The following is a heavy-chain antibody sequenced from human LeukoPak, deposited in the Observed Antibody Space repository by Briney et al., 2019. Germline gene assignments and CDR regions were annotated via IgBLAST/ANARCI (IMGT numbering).Heavy chain of an antibody. Sequence: SETLSLTCTASGGSISSYYWSWIRQPAGKGLEWIGRIYSSGSTTYNSSLKSRVIMSVDTSTNQFSLKLSSVTAADTAVYYCARGRGWELSNYYYYRDVWGKGTTVTVSS. CDR3: ARGRGWELSNYYYYRDV. D-gene: IGHD1-26*01. CDR1: GGSISSYY. V-gene: IGHV4-4*07. J-gene: IGHJ6*03. CDR2: IYSSGST.